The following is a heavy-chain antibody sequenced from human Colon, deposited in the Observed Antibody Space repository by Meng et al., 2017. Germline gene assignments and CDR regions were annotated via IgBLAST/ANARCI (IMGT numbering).Heavy chain of an antibody. D-gene: IGHD6-13*01. CDR3: AREVVAAGTRNWLDP. CDR2: TYQNGRP. V-gene: IGHV4-4*02. CDR1: GGSITSSDW. Sequence: QVRLQESCPGVVTHLGGLSLTCICSGGSITSSDWCSWVRQTEGKGLEGIGETYQNGRPNYNPSLKSRVTISVDKSKNQFSLNMTSVTAADTAVYYCAREVVAAGTRNWLDPWGQGILVTVSS. J-gene: IGHJ5*02.